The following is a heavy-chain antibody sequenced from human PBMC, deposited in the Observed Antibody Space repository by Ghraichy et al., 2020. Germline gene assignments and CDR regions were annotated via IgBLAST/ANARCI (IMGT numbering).Heavy chain of an antibody. J-gene: IGHJ5*02. D-gene: IGHD6-6*01. V-gene: IGHV4-39*07. CDR2: IYYSGST. Sequence: ETLSLTCTVSGGSISSSSYYWGWIRQPPGKGLEWIGSIYYSGSTYYNPSLKSRVTISVDTSKNQFSLKLSSVTAADTAVYYCARSIAARRDLGVDWFDPWGQGTLVTVSS. CDR1: GGSISSSSYY. CDR3: ARSIAARRDLGVDWFDP.